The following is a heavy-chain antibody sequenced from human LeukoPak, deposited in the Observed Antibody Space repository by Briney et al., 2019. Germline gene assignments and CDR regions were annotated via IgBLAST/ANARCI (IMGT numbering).Heavy chain of an antibody. Sequence: PSETLSLTCTVSGGSISSYYWSWIRQPAGKGLEWIGRIYTSGSTNYNPSLKSRVTMSVDTSKNQFSLKLSSVTAADTAVYYCARDSGYYYDSSGSYYFDYWGQGTLVTASS. V-gene: IGHV4-4*07. CDR2: IYTSGST. CDR3: ARDSGYYYDSSGSYYFDY. D-gene: IGHD3-22*01. CDR1: GGSISSYY. J-gene: IGHJ4*02.